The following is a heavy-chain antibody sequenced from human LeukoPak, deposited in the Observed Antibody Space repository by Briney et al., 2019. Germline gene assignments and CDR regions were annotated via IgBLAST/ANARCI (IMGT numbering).Heavy chain of an antibody. J-gene: IGHJ4*02. CDR1: GYTFTGYY. CDR2: INPNSGGT. D-gene: IGHD2-2*01. CDR3: ARGGSSAWPGKGPDY. Sequence: ASVKVSCRASGYTFTGYYMHWVRQAPGQGLEWMGWINPNSGGTNYAQKFQGRVTMTRDTSISTAYMELSRLRSDDTAVYYCARGGSSAWPGKGPDYWGQGTLVTVSS. V-gene: IGHV1-2*02.